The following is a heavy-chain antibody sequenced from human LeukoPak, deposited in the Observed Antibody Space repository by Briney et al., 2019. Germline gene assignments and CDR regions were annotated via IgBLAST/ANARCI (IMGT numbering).Heavy chain of an antibody. V-gene: IGHV1-46*01. Sequence: ASVKVSCKASGYTFTSYYMHWVRQAPGQGLEWMGIINPSGGSTSYAQKFQGRVTMTRNTSISTAYMELSSLRSEDTAVYYCARGPFFTTVTRDYWGQGTLVTVSS. CDR2: INPSGGST. D-gene: IGHD4-17*01. CDR3: ARGPFFTTVTRDY. J-gene: IGHJ4*02. CDR1: GYTFTSYY.